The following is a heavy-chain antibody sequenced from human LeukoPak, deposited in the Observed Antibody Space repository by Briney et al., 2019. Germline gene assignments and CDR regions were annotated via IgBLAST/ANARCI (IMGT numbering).Heavy chain of an antibody. CDR3: ASYDFWSGRYDY. D-gene: IGHD3-3*01. CDR2: IYYSGST. CDR1: GGSISSYY. V-gene: IGHV4-59*01. J-gene: IGHJ4*02. Sequence: SETLSLTCTVSGGSISSYYWSWTRQPPGKGLEWIGYIYYSGSTNYNPSLKSRVTISVDTSKNQFSLKLSSVTAADTAVYYCASYDFWSGRYDYWGQGTLVTVSS.